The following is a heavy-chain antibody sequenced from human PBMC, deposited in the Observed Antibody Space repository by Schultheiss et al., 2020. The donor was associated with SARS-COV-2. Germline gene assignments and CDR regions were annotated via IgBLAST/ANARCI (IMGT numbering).Heavy chain of an antibody. CDR1: GGSFSDYY. CDR2: IYHSGST. V-gene: IGHV4-34*01. Sequence: SETLSLTCAVYGGSFSDYYWGWIRQPPGKGLEWIGSIYHSGSTNYNPSLKSRVTISGDTSKNQFSLKLSSVTAADTAVYYCARGNGSGWTRYYYYYYGMDVWGQGTTVTVSS. D-gene: IGHD6-19*01. CDR3: ARGNGSGWTRYYYYYYGMDV. J-gene: IGHJ6*02.